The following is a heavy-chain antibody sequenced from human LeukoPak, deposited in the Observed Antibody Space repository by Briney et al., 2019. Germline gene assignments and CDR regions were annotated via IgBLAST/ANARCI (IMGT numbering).Heavy chain of an antibody. D-gene: IGHD6-13*01. CDR3: ARGMVAAAGSY. J-gene: IGHJ4*02. Sequence: GGSLRLSCSASGFTFSSYAMHWVRQAPGKGLEYVSAISSNGGSTYYADSVKGRFTISRDNSKNTLYLQMSSLRAEDTAVYYCARGMVAAAGSYWGQGTLVTVSS. CDR1: GFTFSSYA. V-gene: IGHV3-64D*06. CDR2: ISSNGGST.